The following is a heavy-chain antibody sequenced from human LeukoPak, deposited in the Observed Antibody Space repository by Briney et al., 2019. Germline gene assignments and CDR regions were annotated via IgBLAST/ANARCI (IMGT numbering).Heavy chain of an antibody. CDR3: AKGPAARPGY. D-gene: IGHD6-6*01. CDR2: ISGSGGST. V-gene: IGHV3-23*01. CDR1: GFTFSSYA. Sequence: GGSLRFSCAASGFTFSSYAMSWVRQAPGKGLEWVSAISGSGGSTYYADSVKGRLTISRDNSKNTLYLQMNSLRAEDTAVYYCAKGPAARPGYWGQGTLVTVSS. J-gene: IGHJ4*02.